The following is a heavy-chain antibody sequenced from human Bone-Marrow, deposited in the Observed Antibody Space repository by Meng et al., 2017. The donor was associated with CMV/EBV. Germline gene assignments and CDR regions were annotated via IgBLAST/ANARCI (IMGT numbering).Heavy chain of an antibody. CDR3: ARRPAQALLWFGELAFDY. V-gene: IGHV3-30*02. CDR2: IRYDGSNK. J-gene: IGHJ4*02. D-gene: IGHD3-10*01. Sequence: GGSLRLSCAASGFTFSSYGMHWVRQAPGKGLEWVAFIRYDGSNKYYADSVKGRFTISRDNSKNTLYLQMNSLRAEDTAVYYCARRPAQALLWFGELAFDYWGQGTLVTVSS. CDR1: GFTFSSYG.